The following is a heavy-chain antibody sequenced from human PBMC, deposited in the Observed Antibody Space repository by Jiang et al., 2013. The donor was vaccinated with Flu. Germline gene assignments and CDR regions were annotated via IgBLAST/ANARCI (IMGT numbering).Heavy chain of an antibody. CDR1: GDSVSSNSAA. Sequence: SQTLSLTCGISGDSVSSNSAAWNWIRQSPSRGLEWLGRTYYRSKWFHNYAVSVESRITINADTSKNQFSLQLNSVTPEDTAVYYCAREPEANTRYNWFGPWGQGALVSVSS. J-gene: IGHJ5*02. CDR3: AREPEANTRYNWFGP. V-gene: IGHV6-1*01. CDR2: TYYRSKWFH. D-gene: IGHD6-25*01.